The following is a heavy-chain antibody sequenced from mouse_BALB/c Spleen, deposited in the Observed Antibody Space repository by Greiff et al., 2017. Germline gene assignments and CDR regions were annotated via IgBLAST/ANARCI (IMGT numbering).Heavy chain of an antibody. CDR3: ARKMNYRSPNWYFDV. CDR2: IYPGDGDT. CDR1: GYAFSSYW. D-gene: IGHD2-14*01. V-gene: IGHV1-80*01. J-gene: IGHJ1*01. Sequence: QVQLQQSGAELVRPGSSVKISCKASGYAFSSYWMNWVKQRPGQGLEWIGQIYPGDGDTNYNGKFKGKATLTADKSSSTAYMQLSSLTSEDSAVYFCARKMNYRSPNWYFDVWGAGTTVTVSS.